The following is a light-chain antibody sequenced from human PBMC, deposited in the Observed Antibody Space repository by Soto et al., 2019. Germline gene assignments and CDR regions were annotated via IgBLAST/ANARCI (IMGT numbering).Light chain of an antibody. V-gene: IGKV3-15*01. CDR1: QSVSSN. CDR3: QQYYNWPPWT. J-gene: IGKJ1*01. CDR2: GAS. Sequence: EIVMTQSPATLSVSPGERATLSCRSSQSVSSNFAWYQHKPGQAPRLLIYGASTRATGVPARFSGSGSGTDFTLTVSSLQSEDFAVYYCQQYYNWPPWTFGLGTKVDI.